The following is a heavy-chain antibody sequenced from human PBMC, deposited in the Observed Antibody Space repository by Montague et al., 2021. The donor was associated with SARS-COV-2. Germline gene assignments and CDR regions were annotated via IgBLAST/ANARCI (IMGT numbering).Heavy chain of an antibody. D-gene: IGHD3-22*01. CDR2: IYYSGST. CDR1: GGSSSGYY. Sequence: SETLSLTCAVYGGSSSGYYWGWIRQPPGKGLEWIGSIYYSGSTYYNPSLKSRVTISVDTSKNQFSLKLSSVTAADTAVYYCARQEYYYDSSGYGGMDWFDPWGQGTLVTVSS. CDR3: ARQEYYYDSSGYGGMDWFDP. J-gene: IGHJ5*02. V-gene: IGHV4-39*01.